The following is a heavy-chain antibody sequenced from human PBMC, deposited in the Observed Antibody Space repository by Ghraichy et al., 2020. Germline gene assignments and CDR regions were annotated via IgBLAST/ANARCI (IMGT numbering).Heavy chain of an antibody. V-gene: IGHV4-34*01. CDR3: ASRLLPIAVAGTPFFY. CDR2: INHSGST. D-gene: IGHD6-19*01. Sequence: SQTLSLTCAVYGGSFSGYYWSWIRQPPGKGLEWIGEINHSGSTNYNPSLKSRVTISVDTSKNQFSLKLSSVTAADTAVYYCASRLLPIAVAGTPFFYWGQGTLVTVSS. CDR1: GGSFSGYY. J-gene: IGHJ4*02.